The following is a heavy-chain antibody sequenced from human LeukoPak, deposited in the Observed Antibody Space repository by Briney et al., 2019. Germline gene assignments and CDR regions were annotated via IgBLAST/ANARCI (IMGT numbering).Heavy chain of an antibody. CDR2: IKQDGSEK. V-gene: IGHV3-7*04. CDR1: GFTFSSYW. CDR3: ARANTYYDFWSGYHY. D-gene: IGHD3-3*01. J-gene: IGHJ4*02. Sequence: PGGSLRLSCAASGFTFSSYWMSWVRQAPGKGLEWVANIKQDGSEKYYVDSVKGRFTISRDNAKNSLYLQMNSLRAEDTAVYYCARANTYYDFWSGYHYWGQGTLVTVSS.